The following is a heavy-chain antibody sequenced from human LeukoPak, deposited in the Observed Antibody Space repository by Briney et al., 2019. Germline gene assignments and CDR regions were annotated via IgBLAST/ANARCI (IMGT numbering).Heavy chain of an antibody. J-gene: IGHJ4*02. Sequence: SETLSLSCTVSGGSTSSSIYYWGWIRQPPGKGLEWIGSIYYSGSTYYNPSLKSRVTISVDTSKNQFSLKLISVTAADTAVYYCARRVLTGENLDYWGQGTLVTVSS. CDR2: IYYSGST. V-gene: IGHV4-39*01. CDR1: GGSTSSSIYY. CDR3: ARRVLTGENLDY. D-gene: IGHD3-9*01.